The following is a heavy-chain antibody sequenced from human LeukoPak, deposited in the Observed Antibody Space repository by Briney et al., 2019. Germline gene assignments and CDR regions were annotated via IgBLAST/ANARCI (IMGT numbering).Heavy chain of an antibody. CDR3: AREVPYSSSWQYFDY. Sequence: PSQTLSLTCTVSGGSISSGGYYWSWIRQHPGKGLEWIGYIYHSGSTYYNPSLKSRVTISVDTSKNQFSLKLSSVTAADTAVYYCAREVPYSSSWQYFDYWGQGTLVTVSS. J-gene: IGHJ4*02. V-gene: IGHV4-31*03. D-gene: IGHD6-13*01. CDR1: GGSISSGGYY. CDR2: IYHSGST.